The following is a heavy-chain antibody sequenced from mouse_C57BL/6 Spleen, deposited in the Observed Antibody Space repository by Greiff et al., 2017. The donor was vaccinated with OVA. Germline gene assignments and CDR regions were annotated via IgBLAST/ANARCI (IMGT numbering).Heavy chain of an antibody. J-gene: IGHJ3*01. CDR1: GYTFTSYW. Sequence: QVQLQQPGAELVRPGSSVKLSCKASGYTFTSYWMDWVKQRPGQGLEWIGNIYPSDSETHYNQKFKDKATLTVDKSSSTAYMQLSSLTSEDSAVYYCARCSDYDGTGFAYWGQGTLVTVSA. D-gene: IGHD2-4*01. CDR2: IYPSDSET. CDR3: ARCSDYDGTGFAY. V-gene: IGHV1-61*01.